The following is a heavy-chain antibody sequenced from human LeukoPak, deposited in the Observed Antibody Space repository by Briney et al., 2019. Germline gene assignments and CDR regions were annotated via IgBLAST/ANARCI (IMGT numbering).Heavy chain of an antibody. J-gene: IGHJ4*02. Sequence: GRSLRLSCAASGFTFHQYAIHWVRQVPGKGLEWVSGISWNSGSIGYADSVRGRFTISRDNAKNSVYLQMNSLRAEDAALYYCAKDKAPLYSGYDWDLDFWGQGTLVIVSS. CDR3: AKDKAPLYSGYDWDLDF. CDR2: ISWNSGSI. CDR1: GFTFHQYA. D-gene: IGHD5-12*01. V-gene: IGHV3-9*01.